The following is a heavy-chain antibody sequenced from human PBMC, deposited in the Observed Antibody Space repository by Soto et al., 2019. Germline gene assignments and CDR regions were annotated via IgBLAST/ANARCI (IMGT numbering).Heavy chain of an antibody. CDR3: AGTILKPYYYYGMDV. CDR1: GGSISSGGYY. Sequence: QVQLQESGPGLVKPSQTLSLTCTVSGGSISSGGYYWSWIRQHPGKGLEWIGYIYYSGSTYYNPSLKRRVTISVDTSKNQFSLKLSSVTAADTAVYYCAGTILKPYYYYGMDVWGQGTTVTVSS. J-gene: IGHJ6*02. CDR2: IYYSGST. V-gene: IGHV4-31*03. D-gene: IGHD3-3*01.